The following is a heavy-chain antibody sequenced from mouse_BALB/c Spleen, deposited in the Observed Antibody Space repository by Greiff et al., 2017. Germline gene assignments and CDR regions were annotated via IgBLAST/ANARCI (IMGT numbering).Heavy chain of an antibody. Sequence: DVHLVESGGDLVKPGGSLKLSCAASGFTFSSYGMSWVRQTPDKRLEWVATISSGGSYTYYPDSVKGRFTISRDNAKNTLYLQMSSLKSEDTAMYYCARRVTTGYFDYWGQGTTLTVSS. CDR2: ISSGGSYT. J-gene: IGHJ2*01. V-gene: IGHV5-6*01. CDR3: ARRVTTGYFDY. D-gene: IGHD1-1*01. CDR1: GFTFSSYG.